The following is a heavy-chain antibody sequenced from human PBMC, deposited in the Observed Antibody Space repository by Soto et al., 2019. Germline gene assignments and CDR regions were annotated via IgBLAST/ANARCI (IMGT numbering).Heavy chain of an antibody. CDR3: ARDYYRFNSGYGFSMDV. V-gene: IGHV3-15*01. CDR2: IKSKTDGGTT. D-gene: IGHD5-12*01. CDR1: GFTFSNAW. Sequence: PGGSLRLSCAASGFTFSNAWMSWVRQAPGKGLEWVGRIKSKTDGGTTDYAAPVKGRFTISRDNSKNTLYLQMNSLRAEDTAVYYCARDYYRFNSGYGFSMDVWGQGTTVTVSS. J-gene: IGHJ6*02.